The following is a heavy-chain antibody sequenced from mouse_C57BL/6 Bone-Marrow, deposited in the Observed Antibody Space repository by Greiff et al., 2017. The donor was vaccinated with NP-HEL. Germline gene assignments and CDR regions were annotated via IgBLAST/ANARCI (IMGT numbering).Heavy chain of an antibody. CDR3: AKNDPFYYSNSLAY. Sequence: VKLMESGPGLVQPSQSLSITCTVSGFSLTSYGVHWVRQSPGNGLEWLGVIWRGGSTDYNAAFMSRLSITKDNSKSQVFFKMNSLQADDTAIYYCAKNDPFYYSNSLAYWGQGTLVTVSA. D-gene: IGHD2-5*01. V-gene: IGHV2-5*01. CDR2: IWRGGST. CDR1: GFSLTSYG. J-gene: IGHJ3*01.